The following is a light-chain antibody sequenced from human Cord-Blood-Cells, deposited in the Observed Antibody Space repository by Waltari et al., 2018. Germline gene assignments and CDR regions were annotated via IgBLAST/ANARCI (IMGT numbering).Light chain of an antibody. CDR3: CSYAGSYTWV. J-gene: IGLJ3*02. Sequence: QSALTQPRPVSGSPGPPVTISCTGTSSDCGGYKYVSWYQQHPGKAPKVMFYDVSKRPSGVPGRFSGSKSGNTASLTISGLQAEDEADYYCCSYAGSYTWVFGGGTKLTVL. V-gene: IGLV2-11*01. CDR2: DVS. CDR1: SSDCGGYKY.